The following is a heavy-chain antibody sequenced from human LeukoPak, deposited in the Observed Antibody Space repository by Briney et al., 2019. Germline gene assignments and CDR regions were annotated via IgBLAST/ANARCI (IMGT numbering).Heavy chain of an antibody. CDR2: VGPRGSPI. J-gene: IGHJ6*03. CDR3: VRVRGSGYCSGSSCQTDPGYYYYMDV. Sequence: LSLTCTVSGYSISSGYYWGWIRQPPGKGLEWVSYVGPRGSPIYYADSVRGRFSSSRDNARDSLYLQMSSLRADDTAVYYCVRVRGSGYCSGSSCQTDPGYYYYMDVWGKGTTVTVSS. V-gene: IGHV3-11*01. CDR1: GYSISSGYY. D-gene: IGHD2-2*01.